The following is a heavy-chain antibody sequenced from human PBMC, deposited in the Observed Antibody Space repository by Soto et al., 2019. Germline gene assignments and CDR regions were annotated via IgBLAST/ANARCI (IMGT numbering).Heavy chain of an antibody. Sequence: SETLSLTCTVSGGSISSYYWSWIRQPPGKGLEWIGYIYYSGSTNYNPSLKSRVTISVDTSKNQFSLKLSSVTAADTAVYYCARERRYCSSTSCYIGNWFDPWGQGTLVTVSS. V-gene: IGHV4-59*01. CDR3: ARERRYCSSTSCYIGNWFDP. J-gene: IGHJ5*02. D-gene: IGHD2-2*02. CDR2: IYYSGST. CDR1: GGSISSYY.